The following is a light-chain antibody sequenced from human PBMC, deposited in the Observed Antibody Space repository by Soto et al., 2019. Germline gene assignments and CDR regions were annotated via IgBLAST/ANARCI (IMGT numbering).Light chain of an antibody. CDR3: QXXNSYPVA. J-gene: IGKJ1*01. CDR2: DAS. CDR1: QSISSW. V-gene: IGKV1-5*01. Sequence: DIQMTQSPSTLSASVGDRVTITCRASQSISSWLAWYQQKPGKAPKLLIYDASSLESGVPSRFSGSGSGTEFTLTISSLQPDDFATYYXQXXNSYPVAFXQGTKVEIK.